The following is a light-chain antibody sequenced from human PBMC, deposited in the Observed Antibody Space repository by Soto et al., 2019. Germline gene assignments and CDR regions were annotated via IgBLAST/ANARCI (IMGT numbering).Light chain of an antibody. CDR1: QRVSSY. CDR3: QQRSNWLFT. CDR2: DAS. V-gene: IGKV3-11*01. Sequence: EMVLTQSPATLSLSPGERATLSCRASQRVSSYLAWYQQNPGQAPRLLIYDASNRATGIPARFSGSGSGTDFPLTISSLEPEDCAVYYCQQRSNWLFTFGPGTKVDI. J-gene: IGKJ3*01.